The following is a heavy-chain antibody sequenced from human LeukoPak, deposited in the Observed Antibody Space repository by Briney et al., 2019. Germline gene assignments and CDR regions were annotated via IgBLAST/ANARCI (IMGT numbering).Heavy chain of an antibody. CDR2: INHSGST. CDR1: GGSFSGYY. Sequence: SETLSLTCAVYGGSFSGYYWSWIRQPPWKGLDWIGEINHSGSTNYNPSLKSRVTISVDTSKNQFSLKLNSVTAADTAVYYCARGPLDYDGTGYNYYYYMDVWGKGTTVTVSS. D-gene: IGHD3-22*01. V-gene: IGHV4-34*01. J-gene: IGHJ6*03. CDR3: ARGPLDYDGTGYNYYYYMDV.